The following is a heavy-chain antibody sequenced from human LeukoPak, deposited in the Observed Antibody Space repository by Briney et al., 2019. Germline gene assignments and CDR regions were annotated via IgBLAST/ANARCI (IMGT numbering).Heavy chain of an antibody. CDR3: ARAMATTTYFDY. Sequence: PSETLSLTCAVYGGSFSGYYWSWIRQPPGKGLEWIGEINHSGSTNYNPSLKSRVTISVDTSKNQFSLQLNSVTPEDTAVYYCARAMATTTYFDYWGQGTLVTVSS. D-gene: IGHD5-24*01. CDR1: GGSFSGYY. CDR2: INHSGST. J-gene: IGHJ4*02. V-gene: IGHV4-34*01.